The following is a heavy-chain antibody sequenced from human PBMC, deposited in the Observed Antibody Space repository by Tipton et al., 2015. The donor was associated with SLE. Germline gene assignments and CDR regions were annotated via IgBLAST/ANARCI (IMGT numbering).Heavy chain of an antibody. CDR1: GGSISGYY. J-gene: IGHJ4*02. Sequence: TLSLTCTVSGGSISGYYWSWIRQPPGKGLEWIGYIYYSGSTNYNPSLKSRVTISVDTSKNQFSLKLSSVTAADTAVYYCASKYFYDSDGFRYWGQGTLVSVSS. CDR2: IYYSGST. V-gene: IGHV4-59*08. D-gene: IGHD3-22*01. CDR3: ASKYFYDSDGFRY.